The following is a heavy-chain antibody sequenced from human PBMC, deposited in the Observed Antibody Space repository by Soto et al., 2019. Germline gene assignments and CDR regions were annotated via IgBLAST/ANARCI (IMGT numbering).Heavy chain of an antibody. J-gene: IGHJ5*01. V-gene: IGHV1-18*01. CDR2: ISGCNGNT. CDR3: ARVAGSSVYNWFGS. CDR1: GYTFTKYG. D-gene: IGHD6-13*01. Sequence: ASVKVSCKASGYTFTKYGISWVRQAPGQGLEWMGWISGCNGNTKYSQKFQGRATMTTDTSTSTAYMDLGSLGSDDTALYYCARVAGSSVYNWFGSWGQGTPVTVSS.